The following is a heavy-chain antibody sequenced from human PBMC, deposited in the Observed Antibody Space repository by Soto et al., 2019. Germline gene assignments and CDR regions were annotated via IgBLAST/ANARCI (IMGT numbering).Heavy chain of an antibody. V-gene: IGHV4-59*01. CDR1: RGSISDYY. D-gene: IGHD3-22*01. CDR2: FYDSGST. J-gene: IGHJ5*02. Sequence: TSETLSLTCTVSRGSISDYYWGWIRRPPGKGLEWVGYFYDSGSTKYNPSLKSRVTISVDTSKNQISLEMKSVTVADTAVYYCARVGSGGYSNNWFDPWGQGTLVTVSS. CDR3: ARVGSGGYSNNWFDP.